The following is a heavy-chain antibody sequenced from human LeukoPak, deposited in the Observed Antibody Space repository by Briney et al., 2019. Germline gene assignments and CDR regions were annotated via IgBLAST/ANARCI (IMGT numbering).Heavy chain of an antibody. V-gene: IGHV1-69*04. CDR1: GGTFSNYA. Sequence: ASVKVSCKASGGTFSNYAISWVRQAPGQGLEWMGRIIPMLGTTKYAQKFQGRVTITTDKFTATAHMELSSLTSDDTATYYCTRATGYENNCPDPWGQGTLVSVSS. D-gene: IGHD5-12*01. J-gene: IGHJ5*02. CDR2: IIPMLGTT. CDR3: TRATGYENNCPDP.